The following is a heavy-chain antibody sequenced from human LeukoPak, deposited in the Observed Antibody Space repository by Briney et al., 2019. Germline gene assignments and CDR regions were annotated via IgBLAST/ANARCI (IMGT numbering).Heavy chain of an antibody. D-gene: IGHD3-16*01. CDR2: IRYDGSNK. V-gene: IGHV3-30*02. Sequence: PGGSLRLSCAASGFTFSSYGMHWVRQAPGKGLEWVAFIRYDGSNKYYADSVKGRFTISRDNSKHTLYLQMNSLRTEDTAVYYCANGAFRLYYIDVWGKGTTVTVSS. CDR3: ANGAFRLYYIDV. CDR1: GFTFSSYG. J-gene: IGHJ6*03.